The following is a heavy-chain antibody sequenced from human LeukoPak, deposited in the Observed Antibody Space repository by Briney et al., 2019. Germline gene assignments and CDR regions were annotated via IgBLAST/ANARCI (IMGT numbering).Heavy chain of an antibody. CDR1: GFTFSTYN. D-gene: IGHD3-3*01. J-gene: IGHJ4*02. Sequence: GGSLRLSCAASGFTFSTYNMNWVRQAPGKGLEWVSYISSSSSSTIYYADSVKGRFTISRDNAKNSLYLQMNSLRAEDTAVYYCARGGIKSVSRSHLGYWGQGTLVTVSS. CDR2: ISSSSSSTI. CDR3: ARGGIKSVSRSHLGY. V-gene: IGHV3-48*01.